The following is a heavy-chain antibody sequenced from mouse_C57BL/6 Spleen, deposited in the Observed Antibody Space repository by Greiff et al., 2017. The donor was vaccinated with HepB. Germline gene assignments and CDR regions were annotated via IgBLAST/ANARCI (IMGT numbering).Heavy chain of an antibody. Sequence: LVESGAELVRPGASVKLSCTASGFNIKDDYMHWVKQRPEQGLEWIGWIDPENGDTEYASKFQGKATITADTSSNTAYLQLSSLTSEDTAVYYCTTDDGYSAYWGQGTLVTVSA. CDR2: IDPENGDT. CDR3: TTDDGYSAY. J-gene: IGHJ3*01. CDR1: GFNIKDDY. V-gene: IGHV14-4*01. D-gene: IGHD2-3*01.